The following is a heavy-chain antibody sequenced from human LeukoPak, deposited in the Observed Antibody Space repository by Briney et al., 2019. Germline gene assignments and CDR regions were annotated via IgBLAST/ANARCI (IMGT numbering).Heavy chain of an antibody. Sequence: SETLSLTCTVSGGSISNYFWSWVRQPAGKGLEWIGRIYSTGRSDYNPSLKSRITMSVDTSKNQFSLKLSSVTAADTAVYYCARDGPRSGYDLGHFDNLGQGTLVTASS. D-gene: IGHD5-12*01. CDR2: IYSTGRS. V-gene: IGHV4-4*07. J-gene: IGHJ4*02. CDR1: GGSISNYF. CDR3: ARDGPRSGYDLGHFDN.